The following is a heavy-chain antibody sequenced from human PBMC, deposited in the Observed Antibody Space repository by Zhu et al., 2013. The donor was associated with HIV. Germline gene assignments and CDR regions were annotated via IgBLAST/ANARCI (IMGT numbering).Heavy chain of an antibody. Sequence: QVQLVQSGAEVKKPGASVKVSCKVSGYRLSESSMHWVRQAPGKGLEWMGGFDLEDGETIYAQKFQGRVTMTEDTSTDTAYMELSSLRSEDTAVYYCTTDHKGTVSRGYYFYGLDVWAKGPRSSSP. V-gene: IGHV1-24*01. CDR2: FDLEDGET. CDR1: GYRLSESS. CDR3: TTDHKGTVSRGYYFYGLDV. D-gene: IGHD4-17*01. J-gene: IGHJ6*02.